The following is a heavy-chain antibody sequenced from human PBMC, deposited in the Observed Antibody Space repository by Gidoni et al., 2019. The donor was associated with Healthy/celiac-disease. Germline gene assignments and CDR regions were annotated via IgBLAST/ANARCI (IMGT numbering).Heavy chain of an antibody. Sequence: LEWVSGISWNSGSIGYADSVKGRFTISRDNAKNSLYLQMNSLRAEDTALYYCAKLTTDYGGTYYFDYWGQGTLVTVSS. CDR3: AKLTTDYGGTYYFDY. J-gene: IGHJ4*02. V-gene: IGHV3-9*01. CDR2: ISWNSGSI. D-gene: IGHD4-17*01.